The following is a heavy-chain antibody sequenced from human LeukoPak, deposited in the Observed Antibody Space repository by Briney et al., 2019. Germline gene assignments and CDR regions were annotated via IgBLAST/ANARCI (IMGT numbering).Heavy chain of an antibody. CDR1: GFTVSSNY. CDR2: IYSGGTT. D-gene: IGHD3-10*01. Sequence: PGGSLRLSCAASGFTVSSNYMSWVRQPPGKGLEWVSVIYSGGTTFYADSVKGRFTISSDNSKNTLYLQMNSLRADDTAVYYCAKLKGWYGEGYFDYWGQGTVVTVSS. V-gene: IGHV3-53*01. CDR3: AKLKGWYGEGYFDY. J-gene: IGHJ4*02.